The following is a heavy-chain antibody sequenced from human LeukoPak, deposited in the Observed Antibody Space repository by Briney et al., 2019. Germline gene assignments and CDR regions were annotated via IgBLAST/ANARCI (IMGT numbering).Heavy chain of an antibody. CDR3: ARDGAEAYTYYYDSSGDAFDI. CDR1: GYSISSGYY. J-gene: IGHJ3*02. CDR2: IYHSGST. D-gene: IGHD3-22*01. V-gene: IGHV4-38-2*02. Sequence: PSETLSLTCTVSGYSISSGYYWGWIRHPPGKGLEWIGSIYHSGSTYYNPSLKSRVTLSVDTSKNQFSLKLSSVTAADTAVYYCARDGAEAYTYYYDSSGDAFDIWGQGTMVTVSS.